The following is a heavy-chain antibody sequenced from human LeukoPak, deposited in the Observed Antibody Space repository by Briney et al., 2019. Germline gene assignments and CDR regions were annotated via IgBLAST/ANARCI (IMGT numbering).Heavy chain of an antibody. CDR1: GYSISSGYY. V-gene: IGHV4-38-2*02. CDR2: IYHSGST. Sequence: SETLSLTCTVSGYSISSGYYWGWIRQPPGKGLEWIGSIYHSGSTYYNPPLKSRVTISVDTSKNQFSLKLSSVTAADTAVYYCASIAARPYDYWGQGTLVTVSS. D-gene: IGHD6-6*01. CDR3: ASIAARPYDY. J-gene: IGHJ4*02.